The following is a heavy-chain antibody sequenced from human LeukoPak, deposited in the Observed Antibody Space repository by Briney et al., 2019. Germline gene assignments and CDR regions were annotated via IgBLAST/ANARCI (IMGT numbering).Heavy chain of an antibody. CDR1: GFTFSSYW. J-gene: IGHJ3*02. D-gene: IGHD3-22*01. CDR3: ARDNPGSYSSGYYYRMGAFDI. CDR2: IKQDGSEK. Sequence: PGGSLRLSCAASGFTFSSYWMSWVRQAPGKGLEWVANIKQDGSEKYFVDSVKGRFTISRDNAKNSLYLQMNSLRVEDTAVYYCARDNPGSYSSGYYYRMGAFDIWGQGTMVTVSS. V-gene: IGHV3-7*01.